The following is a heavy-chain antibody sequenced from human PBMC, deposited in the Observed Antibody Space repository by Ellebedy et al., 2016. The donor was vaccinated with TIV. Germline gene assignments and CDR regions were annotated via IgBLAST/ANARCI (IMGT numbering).Heavy chain of an antibody. D-gene: IGHD2-2*01. CDR3: ARFRSGIVVAPAHYGMDV. CDR1: GFTFSSYA. V-gene: IGHV4-34*01. Sequence: GSLRLXCAASGFTFSSYAMSWIRQPPGKGLEWIGEINHSGSAKYNPSLKSRVTISVDTSKNQFSLRLSSVTAADTAVYYCARFRSGIVVAPAHYGMDVWGQGTTVTVSS. CDR2: INHSGSA. J-gene: IGHJ6*02.